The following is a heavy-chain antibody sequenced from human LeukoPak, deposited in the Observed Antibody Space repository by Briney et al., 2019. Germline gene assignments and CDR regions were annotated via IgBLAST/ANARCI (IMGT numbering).Heavy chain of an antibody. CDR3: AKDLGGSTDY. V-gene: IGHV3-23*01. J-gene: IGHJ4*02. CDR1: GFTFNNYA. CDR2: IRGST. D-gene: IGHD5-12*01. Sequence: PGESLRLSCAASGFTFNNYAMSWVRQAPGKGLEWVSLIRGSTYYADSVKGRFAISRDNSQNTLYLQMNSLRAEDTALYYCAKDLGGSTDYWGQGTLVTVSS.